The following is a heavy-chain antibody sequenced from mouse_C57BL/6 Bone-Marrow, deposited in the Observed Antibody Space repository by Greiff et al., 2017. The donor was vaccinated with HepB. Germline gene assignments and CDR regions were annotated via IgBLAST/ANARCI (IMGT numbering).Heavy chain of an antibody. Sequence: QVQLQQSGAELARPGASVKLSCKASGYTFTSYGISWVKQRTGQGLEWIGEIYPRSGNTYYTEKFKGKATRTADKSSSTAYMELRSLTSEDSAVYFCAPLLWYPMDYWGQGTSVTVSS. CDR3: APLLWYPMDY. D-gene: IGHD2-1*01. V-gene: IGHV1-81*01. CDR2: IYPRSGNT. J-gene: IGHJ4*01. CDR1: GYTFTSYG.